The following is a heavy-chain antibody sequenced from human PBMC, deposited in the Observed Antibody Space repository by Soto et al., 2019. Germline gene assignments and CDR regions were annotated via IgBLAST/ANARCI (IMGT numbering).Heavy chain of an antibody. CDR2: INQDGSEK. Sequence: GGSLRLSCAASGFTFSSYWMDWVRQAPGKGLEWVANINQDGSEKHYVDSVKGRFTISRDNAKNSLYLHMSSLTAEDSALYYCSPSLDYWGQGTLVTVS. CDR3: SPSLDY. V-gene: IGHV3-7*01. J-gene: IGHJ4*02. CDR1: GFTFSSYW.